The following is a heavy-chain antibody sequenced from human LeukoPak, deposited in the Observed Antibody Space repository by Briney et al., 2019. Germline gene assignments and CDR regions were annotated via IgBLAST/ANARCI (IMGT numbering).Heavy chain of an antibody. D-gene: IGHD1-1*01. J-gene: IGHJ4*02. CDR1: GFTFSSYS. CDR3: ATLTGTEIDY. V-gene: IGHV3-21*01. Sequence: GGSLRLSCAASGFTFSSYSMNWVCQAPGKGLEWVSSISSSSSYIYYADSVKGRFTISRNNTKNSLYLQMNSLRAEDTAVYYCATLTGTEIDYWGQGTLVTVSS. CDR2: ISSSSSYI.